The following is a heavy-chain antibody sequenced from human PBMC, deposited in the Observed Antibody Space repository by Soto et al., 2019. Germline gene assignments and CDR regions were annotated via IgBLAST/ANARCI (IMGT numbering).Heavy chain of an antibody. CDR1: GGSFSGYY. CDR3: ASSNSIVVVPAATPNNWFDP. D-gene: IGHD2-2*02. V-gene: IGHV4-34*01. J-gene: IGHJ5*02. CDR2: INHSGST. Sequence: ETLSLTCAVYGGSFSGYYWSWIRQPPGKGLEWIGEINHSGSTNYNPSLKSRVTISVDTSKNQFSLKLSSVTAADTAVYYCASSNSIVVVPAATPNNWFDPWGQGTLVTVSS.